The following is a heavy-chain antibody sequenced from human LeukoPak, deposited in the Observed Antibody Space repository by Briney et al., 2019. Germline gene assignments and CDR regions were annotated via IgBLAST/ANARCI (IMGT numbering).Heavy chain of an antibody. D-gene: IGHD3-3*01. V-gene: IGHV4-34*01. Sequence: SETLSLTCAVYGGSFSGYYWSWIRQPPGKGLEWIGEINHSGSTNYNPSLKSRVTISVDTSKNQFSLKLSSVTAADTAVYYCAGYESNFDYWGQGTLVTVSS. CDR2: INHSGST. CDR1: GGSFSGYY. J-gene: IGHJ4*02. CDR3: AGYESNFDY.